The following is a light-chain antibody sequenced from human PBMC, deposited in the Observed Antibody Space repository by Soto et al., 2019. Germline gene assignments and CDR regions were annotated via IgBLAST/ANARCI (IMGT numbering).Light chain of an antibody. J-gene: IGLJ3*02. Sequence: QSVLTQPPSASGTPGQRVPISCSGSNSNIGSKAVSWYQQLPGTAPKLLIYNDDQRPSGVPDRFSGSKSGTSASLAINGLQSEDEADYYCASWDDSLNGWVFGGGTKLTVL. CDR2: NDD. CDR1: NSNIGSKA. V-gene: IGLV1-44*01. CDR3: ASWDDSLNGWV.